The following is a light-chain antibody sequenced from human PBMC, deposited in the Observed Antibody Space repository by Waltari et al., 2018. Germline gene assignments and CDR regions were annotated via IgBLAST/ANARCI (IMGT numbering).Light chain of an antibody. CDR3: QQYNNWPPYI. Sequence: ETVLTQSPTTLSLSPGDRATLSCSASQSVSTNLAWYQQKPGQAPRLLIYGASIRATGVPARFSGGGAGTEFNLNISSLQSEDFAVYYCQQYNNWPPYIFGQGSQLEI. J-gene: IGKJ2*01. V-gene: IGKV3D-15*01. CDR1: QSVSTN. CDR2: GAS.